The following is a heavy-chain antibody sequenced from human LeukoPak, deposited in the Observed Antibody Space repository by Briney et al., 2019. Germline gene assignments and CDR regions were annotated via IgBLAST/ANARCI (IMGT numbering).Heavy chain of an antibody. CDR3: AKDRGNYYGSGSYYNAFDY. J-gene: IGHJ4*02. CDR2: ISWNSGSI. V-gene: IGHV3-9*01. D-gene: IGHD3-10*01. CDR1: GFTFDDYA. Sequence: GGSLRLSCAASGFTFDDYAMHWVRQAPGKGLEWVSGISWNSGSIGYADSVKGRFTISRDNAKNSLYLQMNSLRAEDTAVYYCAKDRGNYYGSGSYYNAFDYWGQGTLVTVSS.